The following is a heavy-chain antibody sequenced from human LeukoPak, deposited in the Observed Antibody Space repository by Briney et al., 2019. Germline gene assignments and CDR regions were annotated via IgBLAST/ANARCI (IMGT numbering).Heavy chain of an antibody. J-gene: IGHJ4*02. CDR1: GFAFSSYA. Sequence: GGSLRLSCTASGFAFSSYAMTWARQAPVKGLEWVSAISGDGTRTYYADSVKGRFTISRDNSKNTLYLEMSSLRVEDTAIYYCAKWPEGAMDYFDYWGQGTLVTVSS. CDR3: AKWPEGAMDYFDY. D-gene: IGHD3-16*01. CDR2: ISGDGTRT. V-gene: IGHV3-23*01.